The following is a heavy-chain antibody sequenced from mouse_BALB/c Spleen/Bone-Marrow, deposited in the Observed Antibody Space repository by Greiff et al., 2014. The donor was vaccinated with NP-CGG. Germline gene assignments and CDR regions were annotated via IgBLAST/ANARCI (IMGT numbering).Heavy chain of an antibody. V-gene: IGHV14-3*02. CDR1: GFIFTATY. D-gene: IGHD2-14*01. CDR3: DNYRSGYYIDY. CDR2: IDPANGNT. Sequence: VQLQQSGAELVKPGASVKLSCTASGFIFTATYMHWVKQRPEQGLDWIGRIDPANGNTKYDPKFQGKATITADTSSNTAYLQLSSLTAEDTAVYYRDNYRSGYYIDYWGQGTTLTVSS. J-gene: IGHJ2*01.